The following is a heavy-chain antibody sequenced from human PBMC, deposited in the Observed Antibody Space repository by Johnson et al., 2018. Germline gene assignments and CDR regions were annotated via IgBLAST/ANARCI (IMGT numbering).Heavy chain of an antibody. J-gene: IGHJ1*01. Sequence: VQLVESGGGLVRPGGSLRLSCVASGFTFSTYWVSWVRQAPGKGLEWVANIKQDGIEKYYVDSVRGRFTISRDNDENSLYLQMNSLRAEGTAVYYCGRQDGDSSSRNLPGYFQHWGQGTLVTVSS. V-gene: IGHV3-7*01. D-gene: IGHD6-13*01. CDR1: GFTFSTYW. CDR2: IKQDGIEK. CDR3: GRQDGDSSSRNLPGYFQH.